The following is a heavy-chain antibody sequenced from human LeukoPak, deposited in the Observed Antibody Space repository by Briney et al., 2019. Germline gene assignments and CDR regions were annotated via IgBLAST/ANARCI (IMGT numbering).Heavy chain of an antibody. V-gene: IGHV1-2*02. CDR1: GYTFTNYY. CDR3: ARVVSGGVIWAY. J-gene: IGHJ4*02. CDR2: INPNSGDT. D-gene: IGHD3-16*01. Sequence: ASVKVSCKASGYTFTNYYIHWVRQAPGQGLEWVGWINPNSGDTNYAQKLQGRVTMTRDTSIITAFMELSRLTSDDTAVYYCARVVSGGVIWAYWGQGTLVTVSP.